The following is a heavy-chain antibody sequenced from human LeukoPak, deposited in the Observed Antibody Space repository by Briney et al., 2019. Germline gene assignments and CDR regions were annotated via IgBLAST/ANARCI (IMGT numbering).Heavy chain of an antibody. D-gene: IGHD3-22*01. CDR1: GYSISSGYY. V-gene: IGHV4-38-2*02. CDR3: ARGGSYYDSSGYYYYYYYMDV. J-gene: IGHJ6*03. CDR2: INHSGST. Sequence: SETLSLTCTVSGYSISSGYYWGWIRQPPGKGLEWIGEINHSGSTNYNPSLKSRVTISVDTSKNQFSLKLSSVTAADTAVYYCARGGSYYDSSGYYYYYYYMDVWGKGTTVTVSS.